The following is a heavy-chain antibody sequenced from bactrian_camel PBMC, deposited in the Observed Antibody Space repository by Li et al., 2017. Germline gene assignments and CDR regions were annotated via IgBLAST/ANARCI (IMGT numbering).Heavy chain of an antibody. V-gene: IGHV3S42*01. J-gene: IGHJ4*01. Sequence: VQLVESGGGSVQAGGSLRLSCTASGYTFGSHAMYWVRQPPGEGLEWVATISNGGQNRWYRPSVEGRFYISRNNAANTLSLQLNNLKTEDTATYYCSRDREGLTKGQGTQVTVS. CDR1: GYTFGSHA. CDR2: ISNGGQNR. D-gene: IGHD5*01.